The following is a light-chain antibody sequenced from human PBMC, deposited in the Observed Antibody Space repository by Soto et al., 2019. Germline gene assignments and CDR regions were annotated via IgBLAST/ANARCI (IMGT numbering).Light chain of an antibody. CDR3: NSYTTSNTRQIV. CDR1: SSDVGGYNY. CDR2: DVS. V-gene: IGLV2-14*01. Sequence: ALAQPASVSGSPGQSITISCTGTSSDVGGYNYVSWYQQHPGKAPKFMIYDVSNRPSGVSTRFSGSKSGNTASLTISGLQAEDEADYYCNSYTTSNTRQIVFGTGTKVTVL. J-gene: IGLJ1*01.